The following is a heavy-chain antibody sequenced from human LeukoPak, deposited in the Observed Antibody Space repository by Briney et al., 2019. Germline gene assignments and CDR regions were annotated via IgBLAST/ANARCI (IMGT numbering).Heavy chain of an antibody. CDR3: ARDKVGATPYYYYMDV. V-gene: IGHV3-48*01. J-gene: IGHJ6*03. Sequence: GGSLRLSCAASGFTFSSYSMNWVRQAPGKGLEWVSYISSSSSTIYYADSVKGRFTISRDNAKTSLYLQMNSLRAEDTAVYYCARDKVGATPYYYYMDVWGKGTTVTVSS. CDR1: GFTFSSYS. CDR2: ISSSSSTI. D-gene: IGHD1-26*01.